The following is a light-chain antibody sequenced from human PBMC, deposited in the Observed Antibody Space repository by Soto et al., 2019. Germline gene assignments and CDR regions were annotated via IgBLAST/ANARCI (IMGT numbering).Light chain of an antibody. Sequence: AMQLTQSPSSLSASVGDRVTITCRASQGISSALAWYQQKPGKAPKLLIYDASSLESGVPSRFSGSGYGTYFTLTISSLQAEDFATYYCQQFNNALTFGGGTNVDIK. CDR3: QQFNNALT. CDR2: DAS. CDR1: QGISSA. V-gene: IGKV1D-13*01. J-gene: IGKJ4*01.